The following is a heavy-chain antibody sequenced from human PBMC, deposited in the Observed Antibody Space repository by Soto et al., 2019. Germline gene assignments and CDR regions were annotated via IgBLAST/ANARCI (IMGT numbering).Heavy chain of an antibody. J-gene: IGHJ5*02. Sequence: EVQLLESGGGLEQPGGSLRLSCAASGFTFSSYAMSWVRQAPGKGLEWVSGISGSGGTTSYADSVKGRFTISRDNSKNTVDLQMNSLRAEDTAVYYCAKDKNSGATPDWFDPWGQGTLVTVSS. CDR1: GFTFSSYA. CDR3: AKDKNSGATPDWFDP. V-gene: IGHV3-23*01. CDR2: ISGSGGTT. D-gene: IGHD1-26*01.